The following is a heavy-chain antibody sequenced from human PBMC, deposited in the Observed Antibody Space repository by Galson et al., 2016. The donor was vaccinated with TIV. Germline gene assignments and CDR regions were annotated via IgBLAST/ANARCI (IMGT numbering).Heavy chain of an antibody. V-gene: IGHV4-38-2*02. Sequence: SETLSLTCTVSDYSISSGYYWSWIRQPPGKGLEWIGSIYHTGSTYYNPSLKSRVTISVDTSKNQFSLIVFSVTAADTAVYYCARAFTGNYGMDVWGQGTTVTVSS. CDR1: DYSISSGYY. D-gene: IGHD3-10*01. J-gene: IGHJ6*02. CDR3: ARAFTGNYGMDV. CDR2: IYHTGST.